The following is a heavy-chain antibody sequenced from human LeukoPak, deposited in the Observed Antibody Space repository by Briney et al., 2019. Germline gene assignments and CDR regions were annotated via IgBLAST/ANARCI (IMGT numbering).Heavy chain of an antibody. CDR2: IYYSGST. CDR3: ASPVRGTYSSSWYGGAFDI. CDR1: GGSISSSSYY. J-gene: IGHJ3*02. Sequence: SETLSLTCTVSGGSISSSSYYWGWIRQPPGKGLEWIGSIYYSGSTYYNPSLKSRVTISVDTSKNQFSLKLSSVTAAVTAVYYCASPVRGTYSSSWYGGAFDIWGQGTMVTVSS. V-gene: IGHV4-39*01. D-gene: IGHD6-13*01.